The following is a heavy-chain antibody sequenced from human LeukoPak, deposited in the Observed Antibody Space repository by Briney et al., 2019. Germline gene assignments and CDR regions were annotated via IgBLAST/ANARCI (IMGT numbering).Heavy chain of an antibody. CDR3: AKEPGDY. CDR1: GFTFSSYG. J-gene: IGHJ4*02. V-gene: IGHV3-30*18. Sequence: PGGSLRLSCAASGFTFSSYGMHWVRQAPGKGLEWVAVISYDGSNKCYADSVKGRFTISRDNSKNTLYLQMNSLRAEDTAVYYCAKEPGDYWGQGTLVTVSS. CDR2: ISYDGSNK.